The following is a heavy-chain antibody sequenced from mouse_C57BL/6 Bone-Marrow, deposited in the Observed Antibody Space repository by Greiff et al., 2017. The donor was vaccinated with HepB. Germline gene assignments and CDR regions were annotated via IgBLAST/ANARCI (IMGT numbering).Heavy chain of an antibody. CDR1: GFTFSSYA. J-gene: IGHJ1*03. D-gene: IGHD6-1*01. V-gene: IGHV5-9-1*02. CDR3: TRDRGRYWYFDV. Sequence: DVQLVESGEGLVKPGGSLKLSCAASGFTFSSYAMSWVRQTPEKRLEWVAYISSGGDYIYYADTVKGRFTISRDNARNTLYLQMSSLKSEDTAMYYCTRDRGRYWYFDVWGTGTTVTVSS. CDR2: ISSGGDYI.